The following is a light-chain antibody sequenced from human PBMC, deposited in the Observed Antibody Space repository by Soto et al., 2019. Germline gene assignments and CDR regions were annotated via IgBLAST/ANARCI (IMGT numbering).Light chain of an antibody. V-gene: IGKV3-11*01. Sequence: EIVLTQSPATLSLSPGERATLSCRASQSVSSYLAWYQQKPGQAPRLLISDASNRATGIPARFSGSGSGTDFTLTISSLEHEDFAVYYCQPRSNWLFTFGPGTKVDIK. CDR3: QPRSNWLFT. CDR1: QSVSSY. J-gene: IGKJ3*01. CDR2: DAS.